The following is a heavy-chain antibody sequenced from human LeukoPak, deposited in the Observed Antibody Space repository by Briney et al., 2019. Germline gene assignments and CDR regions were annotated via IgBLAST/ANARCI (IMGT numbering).Heavy chain of an antibody. CDR1: GFIFSDHY. J-gene: IGHJ4*02. D-gene: IGHD5-12*01. V-gene: IGHV3-11*01. Sequence: GGSLRLSCAASGFIFSDHYMSWIRQAPGKGLEWISYITSSSSKMFYADSVKGRFTISRDNSKNSLFLQMDSLRVEDTAVYYCARRIVAAGGYFDSWGQGILVIVSS. CDR2: ITSSSSKM. CDR3: ARRIVAAGGYFDS.